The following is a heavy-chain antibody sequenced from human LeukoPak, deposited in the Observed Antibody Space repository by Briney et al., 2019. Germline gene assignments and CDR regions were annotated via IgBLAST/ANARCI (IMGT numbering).Heavy chain of an antibody. CDR2: IYTSGST. CDR3: AREYSSGWIDY. D-gene: IGHD6-19*01. Sequence: SETLSLTCTVSGGSISSYYWSWIRQPPGKGLEWIGHIYTSGSTNYNPSLKSRVTMSVDTSKNQFSLKLSSVTAADTAVYYCAREYSSGWIDYWGQGTLVTVSS. V-gene: IGHV4-4*07. CDR1: GGSISSYY. J-gene: IGHJ4*02.